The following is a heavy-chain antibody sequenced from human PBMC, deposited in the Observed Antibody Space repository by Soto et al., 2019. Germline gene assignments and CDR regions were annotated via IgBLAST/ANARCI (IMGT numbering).Heavy chain of an antibody. D-gene: IGHD3-9*01. CDR2: ISSSSSYT. J-gene: IGHJ5*02. V-gene: IGHV3-11*06. CDR1: GFTFSDYY. Sequence: GGSLRLSCAASGFTFSDYYMSWIRQAPGKGLEWVSYISSSSSYTNYADSVKGRFTISRDNAKNSLYPQMNSLRAEDTAVYYCARDGDYDILTGYSQHNWFDPWGQGTLVTVSS. CDR3: ARDGDYDILTGYSQHNWFDP.